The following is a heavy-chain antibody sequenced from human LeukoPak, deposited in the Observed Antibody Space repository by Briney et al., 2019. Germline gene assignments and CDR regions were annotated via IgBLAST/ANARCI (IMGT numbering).Heavy chain of an antibody. CDR2: ISGGGVHT. CDR3: AKSVGYHSDRSGYYWLGTFDS. J-gene: IGHJ4*02. Sequence: PGGSLRLSCVASGFTFSTYPMSWVRQAAGKGLEWVSVISGGGVHTYYADSVKGRFTISRDEPKNTLYLQINSLRAEDTAVYYCAKSVGYHSDRSGYYWLGTFDSWGQGTLVTVSS. V-gene: IGHV3-23*01. D-gene: IGHD3-22*01. CDR1: GFTFSTYP.